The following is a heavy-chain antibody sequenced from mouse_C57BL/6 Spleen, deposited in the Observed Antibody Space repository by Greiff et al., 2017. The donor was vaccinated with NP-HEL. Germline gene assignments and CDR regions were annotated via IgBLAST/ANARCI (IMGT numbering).Heavy chain of an antibody. D-gene: IGHD2-3*01. Sequence: DVKLVESGGGLVKPGGSLKLSCAASGFTFSSYAMSWVRQTPEKRLEWVATISDGGSYTYYPDNVKGRFTISRDNAKNNLYLQMSHLKSEDTAMYYCARDRDGYYWFAYWGQGTLVTVSA. CDR1: GFTFSSYA. CDR2: ISDGGSYT. V-gene: IGHV5-4*01. CDR3: ARDRDGYYWFAY. J-gene: IGHJ3*01.